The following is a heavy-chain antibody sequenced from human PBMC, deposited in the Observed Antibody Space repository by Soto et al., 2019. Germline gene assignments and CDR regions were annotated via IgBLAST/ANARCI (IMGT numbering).Heavy chain of an antibody. Sequence: QVQLQESGPGLVKPSQTLSLTCTVSGGSISSGDYYWSWIRQPPGKGLEWIGYIYYSGSTYYNPSLTRLVTISVDPSKYQFSLKLSSVTAADTAVYYCARVGGFGATTIDYWGQGTLVTVSS. V-gene: IGHV4-30-4*01. CDR3: ARVGGFGATTIDY. D-gene: IGHD3-10*01. J-gene: IGHJ4*02. CDR1: GGSISSGDYY. CDR2: IYYSGST.